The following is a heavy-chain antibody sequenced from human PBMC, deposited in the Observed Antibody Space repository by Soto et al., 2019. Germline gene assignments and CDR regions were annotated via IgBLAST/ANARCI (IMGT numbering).Heavy chain of an antibody. Sequence: QVQLQESGPGLVNPSQTLSLTCTVSGGSISSGGYYWSWIRQHAGKGLEWIGYIYYSGSTYYNPSLKSRVTISVDTSKKQFSMKLSSVTAADTAVYYCVRAPNVSGSYYLVWYFDLWGRGTLATVSS. CDR2: IYYSGST. CDR3: VRAPNVSGSYYLVWYFDL. D-gene: IGHD1-26*01. V-gene: IGHV4-31*03. CDR1: GGSISSGGYY. J-gene: IGHJ2*01.